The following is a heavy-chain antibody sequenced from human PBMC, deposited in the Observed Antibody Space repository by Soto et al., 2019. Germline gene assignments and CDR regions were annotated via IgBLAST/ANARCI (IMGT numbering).Heavy chain of an antibody. CDR1: GFTFSNFA. Sequence: QVQLVESGGGVVQPGRSLRVSCVASGFTFSNFAMYWVRQAPGKGLEWVALISHDGDNQYYADSLKGRFTVSRDNSNSTPYLQMTSPRPDDTAIYYCARRIPVSGPYGAFDLWGQGTMVTVSS. J-gene: IGHJ3*01. CDR3: ARRIPVSGPYGAFDL. V-gene: IGHV3-30*03. CDR2: ISHDGDNQ. D-gene: IGHD6-13*01.